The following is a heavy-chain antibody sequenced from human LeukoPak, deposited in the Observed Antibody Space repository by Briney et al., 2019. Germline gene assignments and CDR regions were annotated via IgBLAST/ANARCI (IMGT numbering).Heavy chain of an antibody. CDR1: VYTFTSYA. CDR3: ASTYYYDSSGYYSFDY. Sequence: ASGKVSCKASVYTFTSYAMNWVRQAPGQGLEWMGWINTNTGNPTYAQGFTGRFVFSLDTSVSTAYLQISSLKAEDTAVYYCASTYYYDSSGYYSFDYWGQGTLVTVSS. D-gene: IGHD3-22*01. V-gene: IGHV7-4-1*02. CDR2: INTNTGNP. J-gene: IGHJ4*02.